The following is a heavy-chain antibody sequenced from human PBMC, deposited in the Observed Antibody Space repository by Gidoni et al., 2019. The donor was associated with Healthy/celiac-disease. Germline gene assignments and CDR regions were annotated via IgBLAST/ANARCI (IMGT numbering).Heavy chain of an antibody. CDR2: ISSSSSYI. J-gene: IGHJ3*02. CDR3: ARNRSYGGDGAFDI. CDR1: EFPFSSSS. V-gene: IGHV3-21*01. D-gene: IGHD5-18*01. Sequence: EVQLVESGVGLVKPGGSLRLSCAASEFPFSSSSMNWVRQAPGKGLAWVSAISSSSSYIYYADSVKGRFTITRDNAKNSLYLQLNSLRAEDTAVYYCARNRSYGGDGAFDIWGQGTMVTVSS.